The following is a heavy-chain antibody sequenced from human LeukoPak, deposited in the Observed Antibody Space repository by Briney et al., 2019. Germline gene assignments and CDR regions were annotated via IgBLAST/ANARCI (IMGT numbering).Heavy chain of an antibody. CDR2: IWYDGGNK. CDR3: ASSIVAVATGIEY. V-gene: IGHV3-33*01. CDR1: GFTFSSYG. J-gene: IGHJ4*02. Sequence: GGSLRLSCAASGFTFSSYGMHWVRQAPGKGLEWVAVIWYDGGNKYYSDSVKGRLTISRDNSKNTLYLQMNSLRAEDTAVYYCASSIVAVATGIEYWGQGTLVTVSS. D-gene: IGHD6-6*01.